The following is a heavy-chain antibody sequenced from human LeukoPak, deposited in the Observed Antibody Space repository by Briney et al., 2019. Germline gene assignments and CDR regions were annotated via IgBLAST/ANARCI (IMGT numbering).Heavy chain of an antibody. CDR1: GGFITSDSYY. CDR3: SRDATYFYDRSGYYYPYDAFDI. J-gene: IGHJ3*02. D-gene: IGHD3-22*01. Sequence: PSETLSLTCTVSGGFITSDSYYWRWIRQHPGKGLEWIGYIYYTGATDYSPSLKSRVIISLDTSKNQFSLNLSSVTAADTAVYYCSRDATYFYDRSGYYYPYDAFDILVQGTMVTVSS. V-gene: IGHV4-31*03. CDR2: IYYTGAT.